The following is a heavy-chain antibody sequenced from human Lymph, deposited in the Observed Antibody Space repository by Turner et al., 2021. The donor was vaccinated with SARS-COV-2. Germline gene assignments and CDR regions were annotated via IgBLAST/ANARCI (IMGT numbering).Heavy chain of an antibody. CDR1: GGTFSSSA. D-gene: IGHD2-15*01. J-gene: IGHJ4*02. CDR3: ARGAAYCSGGSCYRKGFDY. V-gene: IGHV1-69*01. CDR2: IITICGKA. Sequence: QVQLVQSGAEVMKPGSSVKFSCKASGGTFSSSAISWVRQAPGQGLEWMGGIITICGKANYAQRFQGRVTITADESTSTAYMELRSLRSEDTAVYYCARGAAYCSGGSCYRKGFDYWGQGTPVTVSS.